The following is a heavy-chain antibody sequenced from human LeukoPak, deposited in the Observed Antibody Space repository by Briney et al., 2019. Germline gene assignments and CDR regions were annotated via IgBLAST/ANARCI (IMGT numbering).Heavy chain of an antibody. J-gene: IGHJ4*02. Sequence: SETLSLTCIVSGGSIGTYYWTWIRQPPGKGLEWIGYIDYTGTTKCNPSLKSRATLSVDMLKHQFSLKLTSVSAADTAVYYCARQNDFIVVPVDWGQGTLVTVSS. CDR3: ARQNDFIVVPVD. CDR2: IDYTGTT. D-gene: IGHD2-2*01. V-gene: IGHV4-59*08. CDR1: GGSIGTYY.